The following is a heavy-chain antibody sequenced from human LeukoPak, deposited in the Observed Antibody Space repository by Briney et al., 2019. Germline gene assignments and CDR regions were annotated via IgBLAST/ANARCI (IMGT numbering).Heavy chain of an antibody. CDR3: ARGGLWYLYYFDY. Sequence: GGSLRLSCAASGFTFSSYWMSWVRQAPGKGLEWVANIKQDGSEKYYVDSVKGRFTISRDNAKNSLYLQMNSLRAGDTAVYYCARGGLWYLYYFDYWGQGTLVTVSS. D-gene: IGHD5-18*01. V-gene: IGHV3-7*01. J-gene: IGHJ4*02. CDR1: GFTFSSYW. CDR2: IKQDGSEK.